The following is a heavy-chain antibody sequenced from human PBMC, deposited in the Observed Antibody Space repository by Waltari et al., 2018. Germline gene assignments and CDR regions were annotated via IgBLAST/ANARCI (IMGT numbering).Heavy chain of an antibody. CDR3: ARDPPFGELLFDFDY. CDR2: IYHIGRT. D-gene: IGHD3-10*01. J-gene: IGHJ4*02. CDR1: GYSISSGYY. Sequence: QVQLQESGPGLVKPSETLSLTCAVSGYSISSGYYWGWIRQPPGKGLEWIGSIYHIGRTYYNPSLKSRVTISVDTSKNQFSLKLSSVTAADTAVYYCARDPPFGELLFDFDYWGQGTLVTVSS. V-gene: IGHV4-38-2*02.